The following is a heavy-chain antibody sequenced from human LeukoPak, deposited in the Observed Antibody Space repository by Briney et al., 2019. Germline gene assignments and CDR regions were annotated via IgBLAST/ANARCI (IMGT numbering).Heavy chain of an antibody. V-gene: IGHV4-38-2*01. CDR1: GFTFSSYG. Sequence: GSLRLSCAASGFTFSSYGMSWVRQAPGKGLEWIGSIYYSGSTYYNPSLKSRVTISVDTSKNQFSLKLSSVTAADTAVYYCARSEITYYYGSGSYFRYYYYYMDVWGKGTTVTISS. CDR3: ARSEITYYYGSGSYFRYYYYYMDV. D-gene: IGHD3-10*01. CDR2: IYYSGST. J-gene: IGHJ6*03.